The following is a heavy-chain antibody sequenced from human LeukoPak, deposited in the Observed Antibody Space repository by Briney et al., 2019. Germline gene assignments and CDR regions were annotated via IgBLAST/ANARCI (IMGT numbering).Heavy chain of an antibody. V-gene: IGHV4-59*01. CDR1: GGSISSNY. J-gene: IGHJ6*03. CDR2: IYYSGST. Sequence: SETLSLTCTVSGGSISSNYWSWIRQPPGKGLEWIGYIYYSGSTNYNPSLKSRVTISVDTSKNQFSLKLSSVTAADTAVYYCARGNREITIFGVVIGYYYMDVWGKGTTVTVSS. D-gene: IGHD3-3*01. CDR3: ARGNREITIFGVVIGYYYMDV.